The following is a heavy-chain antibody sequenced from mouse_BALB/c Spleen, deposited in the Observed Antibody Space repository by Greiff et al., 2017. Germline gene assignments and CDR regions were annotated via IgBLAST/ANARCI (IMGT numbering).Heavy chain of an antibody. Sequence: DVMLVESGGGLVKPGGSLKLSCAASGFTFSSYTMSWVRQTPEKRLEWVATISSGGSYTYYPDSVKGRFTISRDNAKNTLYLQMSSLKSEDTAMYYCTRGASNWDYFDYWGQGTTLTVSS. CDR2: ISSGGSYT. CDR3: TRGASNWDYFDY. D-gene: IGHD4-1*01. V-gene: IGHV5-6-4*01. CDR1: GFTFSSYT. J-gene: IGHJ2*01.